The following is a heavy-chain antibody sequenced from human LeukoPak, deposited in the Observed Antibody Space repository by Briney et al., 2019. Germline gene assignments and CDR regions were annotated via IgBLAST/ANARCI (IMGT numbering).Heavy chain of an antibody. CDR3: VNGESFYGDYGFDY. CDR2: IRSDNSDT. Sequence: GGSLRLSCAVSGFTFSSYGMNWVRQAPGKGLEWLASIRSDNSDTYYADSVKGRFTISRDNSKNTLYLQMNNLRVEDTAVFYCVNGESFYGDYGFDYWGQGTLVTVSS. D-gene: IGHD4-17*01. CDR1: GFTFSSYG. V-gene: IGHV3-30*02. J-gene: IGHJ4*02.